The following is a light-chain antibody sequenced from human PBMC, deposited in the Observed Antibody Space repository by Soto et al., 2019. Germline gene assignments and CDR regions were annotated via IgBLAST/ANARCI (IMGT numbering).Light chain of an antibody. CDR3: QQLSRYPLT. Sequence: DIQLTQSPSVLSASVGYTVTITWRASQALSNYLAWYQQKPGKAPDLLIYSASTLQSGVPSRFSGSGSETEFSLTIRALQPEDFATYYCQQLSRYPLTFGGGTKVDIK. J-gene: IGKJ4*01. CDR1: QALSNY. CDR2: SAS. V-gene: IGKV1-9*01.